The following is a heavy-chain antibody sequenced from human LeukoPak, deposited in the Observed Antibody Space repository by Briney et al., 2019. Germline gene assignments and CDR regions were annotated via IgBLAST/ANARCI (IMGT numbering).Heavy chain of an antibody. Sequence: PGGSLRLSCAASGFTFSSYSMNWVRQAPGKGLEWVSSISSSSSYIYYADSVKGRFTISRDNAKDSLFLQMNSLRAEDTALYYCARDRSYGFDYWGQGTLVTDSS. CDR3: ARDRSYGFDY. J-gene: IGHJ4*02. D-gene: IGHD5-18*01. V-gene: IGHV3-21*01. CDR2: ISSSSSYI. CDR1: GFTFSSYS.